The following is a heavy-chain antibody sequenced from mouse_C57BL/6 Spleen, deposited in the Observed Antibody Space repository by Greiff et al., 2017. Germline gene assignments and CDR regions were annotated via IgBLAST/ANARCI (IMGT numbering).Heavy chain of an antibody. Sequence: EVQRVESGGGLVQPGGSLSLSCAASGFTFTDYYMSWVRQPPGKALEWLGFIRNKANGYSTEYSASVKGRFTISRDNSQSILYLQMNALRAEDSATYYCARYGSGTFDYWGQGTTLTVSS. V-gene: IGHV7-3*01. CDR1: GFTFTDYY. CDR3: ARYGSGTFDY. D-gene: IGHD4-1*01. J-gene: IGHJ2*01. CDR2: IRNKANGYST.